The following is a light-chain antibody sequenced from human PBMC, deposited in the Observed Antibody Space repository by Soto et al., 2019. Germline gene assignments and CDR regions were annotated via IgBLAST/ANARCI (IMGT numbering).Light chain of an antibody. J-gene: IGKJ5*01. Sequence: EIVLTQSPGTLSLSPRQRATRACRASQSLSSSFLAWDEQKPGQAPRPLIYGASSRATGIPDRFSGSGSATDFTLTIRRLAPEDFAVYCCQQYGSSLISFGPGTRLEI. CDR2: GAS. CDR3: QQYGSSLIS. V-gene: IGKV3-20*01. CDR1: QSLSSSF.